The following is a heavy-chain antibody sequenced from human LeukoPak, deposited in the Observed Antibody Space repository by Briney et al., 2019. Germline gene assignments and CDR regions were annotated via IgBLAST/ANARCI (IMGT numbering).Heavy chain of an antibody. V-gene: IGHV3-30*03. Sequence: GGSLRLSCAASGFTVSNNYMSWVRQAPGKGLEWVAVISYDGSNKYYADSVKGRFTISRDNSKNTLYLQMNSLRAEDTAVYYCARASSLLYFDYWGQGTLVTVSS. CDR1: GFTVSNNY. J-gene: IGHJ4*02. CDR3: ARASSLLYFDY. CDR2: ISYDGSNK. D-gene: IGHD2-15*01.